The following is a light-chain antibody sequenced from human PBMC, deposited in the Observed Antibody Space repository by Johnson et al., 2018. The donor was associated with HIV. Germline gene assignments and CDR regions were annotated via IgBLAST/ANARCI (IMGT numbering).Light chain of an antibody. CDR1: SSNIGNNY. J-gene: IGLJ1*01. V-gene: IGLV1-51*01. CDR2: DNN. CDR3: GTWDSSLTLYV. Sequence: QSALTQPPSVSAAPGQKVTISCSGSSSNIGNNYVSWYQQLPGTAPKLLIYDNNKRPSGIPDRFSGSKSGTSATLGITGLQTGYEADYYCGTWDSSLTLYVFGTGTKVTVL.